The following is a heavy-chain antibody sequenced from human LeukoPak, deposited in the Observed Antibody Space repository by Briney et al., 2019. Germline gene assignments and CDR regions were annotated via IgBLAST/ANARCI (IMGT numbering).Heavy chain of an antibody. D-gene: IGHD6-19*01. V-gene: IGHV3-43*02. CDR1: GFTFSSYA. J-gene: IGHJ4*02. CDR3: AKAVYSSAWSDLDY. CDR2: ISGDGGST. Sequence: GGSLRLSCAASGFTFSSYAMHWVRQAPGKGLEWVSLISGDGGSTYYADSVKGRFTVSRDTSKTSLYLQMNSLRTEDTAFYYCAKAVYSSAWSDLDYWGQGTLVTVSS.